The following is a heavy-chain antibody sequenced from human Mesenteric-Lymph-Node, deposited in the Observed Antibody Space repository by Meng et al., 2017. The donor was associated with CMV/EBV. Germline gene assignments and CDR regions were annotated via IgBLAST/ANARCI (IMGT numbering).Heavy chain of an antibody. Sequence: GESLKISCTGSGFKFGDYTMSWVRQAPGQGLEWVGFIRSRTYGGTTEFDASVKGRFTISRDDANAIAYLQMNRLETEDTAIYYCVKYGRHDSSGYYFATDDYWGQGTLVTVSS. CDR2: IRSRTYGGTT. D-gene: IGHD3-22*01. CDR3: VKYGRHDSSGYYFATDDY. J-gene: IGHJ4*02. V-gene: IGHV3-49*04. CDR1: GFKFGDYT.